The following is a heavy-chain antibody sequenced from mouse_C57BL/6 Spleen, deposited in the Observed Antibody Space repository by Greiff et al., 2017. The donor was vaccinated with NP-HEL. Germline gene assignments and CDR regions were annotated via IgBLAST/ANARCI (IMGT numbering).Heavy chain of an antibody. CDR2: ISSGGSYT. V-gene: IGHV5-6*02. D-gene: IGHD2-4*01. CDR3: ARRGNDYDFDC. J-gene: IGHJ2*01. CDR1: GFTFSSYG. Sequence: DVKLVESGGDLVKPGGSLKLSCAASGFTFSSYGMSWVRQTPDKRLEWVATISSGGSYTYYPDSVKGRFTISRDNAKNTLYLQMSSLKAEDTAMYYCARRGNDYDFDCWGQGTTLTVYS.